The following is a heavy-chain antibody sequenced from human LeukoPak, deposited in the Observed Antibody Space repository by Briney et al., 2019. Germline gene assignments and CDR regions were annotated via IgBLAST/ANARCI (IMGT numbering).Heavy chain of an antibody. CDR3: AKDHGTAVAGFYY. CDR2: ITGIGGST. V-gene: IGHV3-23*01. J-gene: IGHJ4*02. Sequence: GASLRLSCAASGFSLSTYGVSWVRQPPGKGLEWVSGITGIGGSTYYADSVKGRFTVSRDTSKNTLYLQMNSLRAEDTAIYYCAKDHGTAVAGFYYWGQGTLVTVSS. D-gene: IGHD6-19*01. CDR1: GFSLSTYG.